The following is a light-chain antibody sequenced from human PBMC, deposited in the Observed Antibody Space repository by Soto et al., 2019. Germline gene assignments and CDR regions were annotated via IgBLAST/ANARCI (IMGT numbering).Light chain of an antibody. CDR3: QQYDSYSYT. J-gene: IGKJ2*01. V-gene: IGKV1-5*03. Sequence: DIQMTQSPSTLSASVGDRVTITCRASQTISAWLAWYQQKPGKAPKLLIYKASNLESGVPSRFSGSGSGTEFTITISSLQPDDFATYYCQQYDSYSYTFGQGTKLEIK. CDR1: QTISAW. CDR2: KAS.